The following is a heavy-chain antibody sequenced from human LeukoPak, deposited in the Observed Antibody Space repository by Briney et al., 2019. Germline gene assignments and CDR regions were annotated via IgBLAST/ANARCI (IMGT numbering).Heavy chain of an antibody. CDR1: GYTLTELS. Sequence: ASVKASCKASGYTLTELSTHWVRQAPGKGLEWMGGFDPENGETIYAQKFQGRVTMTEDTSTDTAYMELRSLRSEDTAVYYCAAGADYDIMPYWGQGTLVTVSS. CDR3: AAGADYDIMPY. D-gene: IGHD3-9*01. CDR2: FDPENGET. J-gene: IGHJ4*02. V-gene: IGHV1-24*01.